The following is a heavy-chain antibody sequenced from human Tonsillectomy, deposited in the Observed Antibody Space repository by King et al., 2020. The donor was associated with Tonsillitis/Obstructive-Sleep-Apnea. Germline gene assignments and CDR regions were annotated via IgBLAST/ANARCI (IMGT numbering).Heavy chain of an antibody. V-gene: IGHV3-74*01. CDR1: GFTFSNYW. Sequence: VQLVESGGGLVQPGGSLRLSCAASGFTFSNYWMHWVRQAPGKGLVWVSRINSSVSSTSYADSVKGRFTISRDNARNTLYLQMDGLRAEDTAVYYCSRGGGHSYGFLDYWGQGTLVTVSS. D-gene: IGHD5-18*01. CDR2: INSSVSST. CDR3: SRGGGHSYGFLDY. J-gene: IGHJ4*02.